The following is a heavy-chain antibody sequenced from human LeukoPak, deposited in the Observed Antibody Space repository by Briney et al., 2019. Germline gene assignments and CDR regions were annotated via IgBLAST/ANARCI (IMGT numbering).Heavy chain of an antibody. D-gene: IGHD5-24*01. V-gene: IGHV4-34*01. CDR2: INHSGST. Sequence: SETLSLTCAVYGGSFSGYYWSWIRQPPGKGLEWIGEINHSGSTNYNPSLKSRVTISVDTSKNQFSLKLSSVTAADTAVYYCARHYWDGYNYFPPRHIDYWGQGTLVTVSS. CDR1: GGSFSGYY. J-gene: IGHJ4*02. CDR3: ARHYWDGYNYFPPRHIDY.